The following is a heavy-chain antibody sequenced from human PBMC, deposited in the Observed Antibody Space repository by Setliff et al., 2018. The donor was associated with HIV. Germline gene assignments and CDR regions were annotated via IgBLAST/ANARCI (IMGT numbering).Heavy chain of an antibody. CDR3: ATDNREGVGTPYYFDY. V-gene: IGHV1-24*01. CDR1: GYTLTKLS. J-gene: IGHJ4*02. D-gene: IGHD1-26*01. CDR2: FDPELGET. Sequence: GASVKVSCKVSGYTLTKLSMHWVRQGPEKGLEWMGGFDPELGETFFAQNFRGRLTMTQDTSTDTAYMELTSLRSDDTDMYYCATDNREGVGTPYYFDYWGQGTQVTVSS.